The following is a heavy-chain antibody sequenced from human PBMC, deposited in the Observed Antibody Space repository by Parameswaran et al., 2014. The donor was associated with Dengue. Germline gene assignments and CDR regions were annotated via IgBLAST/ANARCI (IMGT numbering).Heavy chain of an antibody. CDR1: GGSFSDYY. CDR3: ASNTGDFAGERYFDL. CDR2: IYHSGTT. V-gene: IGHV4-34*01. Sequence: ASETLSLTCAVYGGSFSDYYWSWIRQPPGKGLEWIGEIYHSGTTNYNPSLKSRVTISVDKSKNQFSLKLSSVTAADTAVYYCASNTGDFAGERYFDLWGRGTLVTVSS. D-gene: IGHD7-27*01. J-gene: IGHJ2*01.